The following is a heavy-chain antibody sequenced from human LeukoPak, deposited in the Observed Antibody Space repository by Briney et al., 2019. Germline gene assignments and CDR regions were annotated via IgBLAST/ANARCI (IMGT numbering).Heavy chain of an antibody. CDR2: FDPEDGET. Sequence: ASVKVSCKVSGYTLTELSMHWARQAPGKGLEWMGGFDPEDGETIYAQKFQGRVTMTEDTSTDTAYMELSSLRSEDTAVYYSATGTGVAGRRYYYYGMDVWGQGTTVTVSS. J-gene: IGHJ6*02. D-gene: IGHD6-19*01. CDR1: GYTLTELS. V-gene: IGHV1-24*01. CDR3: ATGTGVAGRRYYYYGMDV.